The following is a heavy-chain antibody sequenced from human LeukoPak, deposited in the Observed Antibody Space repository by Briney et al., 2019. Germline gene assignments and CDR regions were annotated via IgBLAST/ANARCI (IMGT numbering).Heavy chain of an antibody. CDR2: ISHDGSNK. CDR3: ASGAGGWELLTKSTFDY. CDR1: GFPFSNYG. V-gene: IGHV3-30*03. J-gene: IGHJ4*02. Sequence: GGSLRLSCAASGFPFSNYGMHWVRQAPGKGPAWVAVISHDGSNKHYEDSVKGRFTISRDNSKNTLYLQMNSLSDEDTAVYYCASGAGGWELLTKSTFDYWGQGTLVTVSS. D-gene: IGHD1-26*01.